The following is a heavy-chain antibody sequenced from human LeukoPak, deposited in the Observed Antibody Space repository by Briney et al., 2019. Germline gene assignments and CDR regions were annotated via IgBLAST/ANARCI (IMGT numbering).Heavy chain of an antibody. V-gene: IGHV3-21*01. CDR2: ISSSSSYI. CDR3: AREHSYGFNWFDP. Sequence: GGSLRLSCAASGFTFSSYSMNWVRQAPGKGLEWVSSISSSSSYIYYADSVKGRFTISRDNAKNSLYLQMNSLGAEDTAVYYCAREHSYGFNWFDPWGQGTLVTVSS. J-gene: IGHJ5*02. CDR1: GFTFSSYS. D-gene: IGHD5-18*01.